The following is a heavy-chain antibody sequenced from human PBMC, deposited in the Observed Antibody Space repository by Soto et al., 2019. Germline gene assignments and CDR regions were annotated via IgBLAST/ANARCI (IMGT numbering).Heavy chain of an antibody. V-gene: IGHV4-59*01. J-gene: IGHJ6*02. D-gene: IGHD3-9*01. CDR3: SRDRSYYDSVTGYPHYYYYGMDV. CDR2: IYYTGTT. Sequence: SETLSLTCTVSGDSITNYYWSWIRQPRGKGLEWIGDIYYTGTTNYNPSLESRVTISADTSKKQFSLKLSSVTAADTAVYYCSRDRSYYDSVTGYPHYYYYGMDVWGQGTTVTVSS. CDR1: GDSITNYY.